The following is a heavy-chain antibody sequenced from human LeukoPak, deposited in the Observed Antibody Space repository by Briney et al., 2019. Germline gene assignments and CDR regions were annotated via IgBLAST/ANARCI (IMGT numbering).Heavy chain of an antibody. Sequence: GASVKVSCKASGYTFTGYYMHWVRQAPGQGLEWMGWINPNSGGTNYAQKFQGRVTMTRDTSISTAYMELSRLRSDDTAVYYCARDLGSGYDYFDYWGQATLVTVSS. CDR3: ARDLGSGYDYFDY. CDR1: GYTFTGYY. J-gene: IGHJ4*02. D-gene: IGHD5-12*01. CDR2: INPNSGGT. V-gene: IGHV1-2*02.